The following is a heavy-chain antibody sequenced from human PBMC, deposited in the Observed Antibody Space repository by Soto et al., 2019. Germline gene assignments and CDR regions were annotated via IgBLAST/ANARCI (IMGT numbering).Heavy chain of an antibody. Sequence: QVQLNQWGAGLLKPSETLSLTCAVYGGSFSGYYWSWIRQPPGKGLEWIGEINHSGSTNHNPSLKSRVTISVDTSKNLFSLKLNSVTAAATAVYYCARNNGWYYYYDMEVWGNGTTVTVSS. J-gene: IGHJ6*03. CDR3: ARNNGWYYYYDMEV. CDR1: GGSFSGYY. D-gene: IGHD2-8*01. CDR2: INHSGST. V-gene: IGHV4-34*01.